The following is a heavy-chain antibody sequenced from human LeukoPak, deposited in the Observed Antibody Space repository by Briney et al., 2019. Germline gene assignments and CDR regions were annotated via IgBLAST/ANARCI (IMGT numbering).Heavy chain of an antibody. D-gene: IGHD3-22*01. CDR1: GFTFSSYE. CDR2: ISSSSSYI. J-gene: IGHJ3*02. V-gene: IGHV3-21*05. Sequence: GGSLRLSCAASGFTFSSYEMNWVRQAPGKGLEWVSYISSSSSYIYYADSVKGRFTISRDNAKNSLYLQMNSLRAEDTAVYYCARDGKGVGPYYDSSSIWGQGTMVTVSS. CDR3: ARDGKGVGPYYDSSSI.